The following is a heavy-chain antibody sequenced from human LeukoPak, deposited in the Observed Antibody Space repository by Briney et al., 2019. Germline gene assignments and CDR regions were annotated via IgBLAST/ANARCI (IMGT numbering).Heavy chain of an antibody. Sequence: GGSLRLSCAASGFSFRSYSMDWVRQAPGKGLEWVSSITGSSSYISYADSVKGRFTISRANAENSLFLQMNSLRPEDTAVYFCARDRLEGGETFDSWGQGTLVTVSS. CDR1: GFSFRSYS. CDR3: ARDRLEGGETFDS. D-gene: IGHD1-1*01. J-gene: IGHJ4*02. V-gene: IGHV3-21*01. CDR2: ITGSSSYI.